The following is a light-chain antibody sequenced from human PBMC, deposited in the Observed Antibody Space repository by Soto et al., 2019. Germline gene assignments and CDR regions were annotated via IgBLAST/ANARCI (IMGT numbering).Light chain of an antibody. Sequence: DIQMAQSPSALFASIGDRVSVTCRASQPIFTSLAWYQQKPGKAPKLLIYDASVLQMGVPSRFSGFSSGTDFTLTNSGLQPDDFANYFCHQYKSSSAHGLTFGGGTKVGSK. V-gene: IGKV1-5*01. J-gene: IGKJ4*01. CDR3: HQYKSSSAHGLT. CDR1: QPIFTS. CDR2: DAS.